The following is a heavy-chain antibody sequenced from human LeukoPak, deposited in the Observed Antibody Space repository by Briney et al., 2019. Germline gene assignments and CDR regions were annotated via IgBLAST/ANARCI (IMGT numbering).Heavy chain of an antibody. CDR3: ARRGVGATGWFDP. CDR2: IYMSGST. CDR1: GGSIRSGTDY. J-gene: IGHJ5*02. V-gene: IGHV4-61*02. D-gene: IGHD1-26*01. Sequence: PSQTLSLTCTVSGGSIRSGTDYWSWIRQPAGKGLEWIGRIYMSGSTDYNPSFKSRVTMSVDTSKNQVSLKLRSVTAADTAVYYCARRGVGATGWFDPWGQGTLVTVSS.